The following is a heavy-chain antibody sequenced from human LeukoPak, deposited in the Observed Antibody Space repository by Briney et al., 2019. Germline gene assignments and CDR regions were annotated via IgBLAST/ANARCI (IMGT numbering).Heavy chain of an antibody. CDR3: ASSPLTLYSSSWYFDY. D-gene: IGHD6-13*01. V-gene: IGHV4-30-2*01. CDR2: IYHSGST. Sequence: SETLSLTCTVSGGSISSGGYYWSWLRQPPGKGLEWIGYIYHSGSTYYNPSLKSRVTISVDTSKNQFSLKLSSVTAADTAVYYCASSPLTLYSSSWYFDYWGQGTLVTVSS. J-gene: IGHJ4*02. CDR1: GGSISSGGYY.